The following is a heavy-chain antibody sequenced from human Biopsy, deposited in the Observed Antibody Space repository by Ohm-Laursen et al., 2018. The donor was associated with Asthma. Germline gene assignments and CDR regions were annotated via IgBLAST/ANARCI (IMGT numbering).Heavy chain of an antibody. CDR3: ARDFLFQHGSSWYYYYYGMDV. CDR1: GGTFSSYA. V-gene: IGHV1-69*13. CDR2: IIPTFGTA. D-gene: IGHD6-13*01. J-gene: IGHJ6*02. Sequence: GSSVKVSCKASGGTFSSYAISWVRQAPGQGLEWMGGIIPTFGTANYAQKFQGRVTITADESTSTAYMELSSLRSEDTAVYYWARDFLFQHGSSWYYYYYGMDVWGQGTTVTVSS.